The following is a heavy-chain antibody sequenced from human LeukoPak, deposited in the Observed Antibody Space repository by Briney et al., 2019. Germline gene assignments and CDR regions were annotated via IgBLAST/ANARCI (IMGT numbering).Heavy chain of an antibody. Sequence: SETLSLTCADYGGSLSGYYWSWIRQPPGKGLEWIGEINHSGTTNYNPSLKSRVTISVDTSKNQFSLKLSSVTAADTAVYYCARGDRYSSSWPFDFWGQGTLVTVSS. J-gene: IGHJ4*02. V-gene: IGHV4-34*01. CDR2: INHSGTT. CDR1: GGSLSGYY. CDR3: ARGDRYSSSWPFDF. D-gene: IGHD6-13*01.